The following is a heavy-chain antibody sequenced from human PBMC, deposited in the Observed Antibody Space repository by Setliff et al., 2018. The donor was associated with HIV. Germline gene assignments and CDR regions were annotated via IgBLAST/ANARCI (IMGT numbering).Heavy chain of an antibody. Sequence: GASVKVSCKASGGTFSNYGMSWVRQAPGQGLEWMGGIIPISGTANYAQRFQGRVTITTDGSTSTAYMELSGLRSEDTAVYYCARDFGGYCSSMSCPGLFDPWGQGTLVTVSS. CDR3: ARDFGGYCSSMSCPGLFDP. V-gene: IGHV1-69*05. CDR1: GGTFSNYG. D-gene: IGHD2-2*01. J-gene: IGHJ5*02. CDR2: IIPISGTA.